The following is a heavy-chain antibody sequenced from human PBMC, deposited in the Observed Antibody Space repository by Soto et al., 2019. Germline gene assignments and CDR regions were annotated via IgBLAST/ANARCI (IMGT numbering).Heavy chain of an antibody. J-gene: IGHJ4*02. Sequence: GGSLRLSCAVSGFTFSSYSMNWVRQAPGKGLEWVSSISSGNSYIYYADSVRGRFTVSRDNAKSSLYLQMNSLRAMDTAVYYSATQMDYNILTGYRPFDYWGQGALVTVSS. CDR1: GFTFSSYS. D-gene: IGHD3-9*01. V-gene: IGHV3-21*01. CDR2: ISSGNSYI. CDR3: ATQMDYNILTGYRPFDY.